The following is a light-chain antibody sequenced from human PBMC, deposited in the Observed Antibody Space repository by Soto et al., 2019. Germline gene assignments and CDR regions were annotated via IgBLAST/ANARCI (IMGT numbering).Light chain of an antibody. Sequence: EIVLTQSPGTLSLSPGERATLSCRASQSVSSSYLAWYQQKPGQAHRLLIYGASSRPTGIPDRFSGSGSGTDFTLTISRLEPEDFAGYYCQQDGSSPETFGQGTKLEIK. J-gene: IGKJ2*01. CDR3: QQDGSSPET. CDR1: QSVSSSY. CDR2: GAS. V-gene: IGKV3-20*01.